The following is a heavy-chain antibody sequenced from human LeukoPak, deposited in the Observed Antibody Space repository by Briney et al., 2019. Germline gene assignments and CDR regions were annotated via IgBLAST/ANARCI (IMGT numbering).Heavy chain of an antibody. CDR1: GYSXSSGXX. CDR3: ARHSPQLQYFDY. V-gene: IGHV4-38-2*01. Sequence: AXSGYSXSSGXXWGWIRQPPGXXXXXIGSIYHSGSTYYNPSLKSRVTISVDTSKNQFSLKLSSVTAADTAVYYCARHSPQLQYFDYWGQGTLVTVSS. CDR2: IYHSGST. D-gene: IGHD2-2*01. J-gene: IGHJ4*02.